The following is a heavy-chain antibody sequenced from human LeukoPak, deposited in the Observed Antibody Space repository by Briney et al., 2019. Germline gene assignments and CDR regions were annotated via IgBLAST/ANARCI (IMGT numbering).Heavy chain of an antibody. CDR1: RFTFSTYA. V-gene: IGHV3-23*01. CDR2: ISGSGDTT. J-gene: IGHJ4*02. D-gene: IGHD2-2*01. Sequence: QPGGSLRLSCTASRFTFSTYAMSWVRQAPGKGLEWVSSISGSGDTTYYTGSVKGRFTISRENSKNALYLQMSSLRAEDTAVYYCAKSQRNDQQVVQRIDYWGQGTLVTVSS. CDR3: AKSQRNDQQVVQRIDY.